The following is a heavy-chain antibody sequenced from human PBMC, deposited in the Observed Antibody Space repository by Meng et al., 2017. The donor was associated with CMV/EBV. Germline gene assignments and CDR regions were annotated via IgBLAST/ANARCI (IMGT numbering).Heavy chain of an antibody. CDR2: INPNSGGT. CDR3: ARVYQLLSAFDI. CDR1: GYTFTGYY. D-gene: IGHD2-2*01. Sequence: SVKVSCKASGYTFTGYYMHWVRQAPGQGLEWMGWINPNSGGTNYAQKFQGRVTMTRDTSISSAYMELSRLRSDDTAVYYCARVYQLLSAFDIWGQGTMVTVSS. J-gene: IGHJ3*02. V-gene: IGHV1-2*02.